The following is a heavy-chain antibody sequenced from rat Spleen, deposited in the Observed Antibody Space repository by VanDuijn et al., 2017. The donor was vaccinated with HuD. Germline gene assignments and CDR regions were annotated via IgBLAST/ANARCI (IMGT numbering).Heavy chain of an antibody. J-gene: IGHJ1*01. CDR2: ISTGGGNT. D-gene: IGHD2-7*01. Sequence: EVQLVESGGGLVQPGRSMKLSCAASGFTFSDYDMAWVRQAPTKGLEWIASISTGGGNTYYRDSVKGRFTISRDNAKNTQYLQMDSLRSEDTATYYCARHGYLRHWYFDFWGPGTMVTVSS. CDR1: GFTFSDYD. V-gene: IGHV5S13*01. CDR3: ARHGYLRHWYFDF.